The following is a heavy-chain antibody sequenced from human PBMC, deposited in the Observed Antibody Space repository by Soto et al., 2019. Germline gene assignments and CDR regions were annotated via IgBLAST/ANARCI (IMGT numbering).Heavy chain of an antibody. CDR1: GYTFTSYY. CDR2: INPSGGST. V-gene: IGHV1-46*01. D-gene: IGHD6-19*01. J-gene: IGHJ4*02. Sequence: ASVKVSCKASGYTFTSYYMHWVRQAPGQGLEWMGIINPSGGSTSYAQKFQGRVTMTRDTSTSTVYMELSSMRSEDTAVYYCESTPPLARYSSGWYEYCGQGTLVSVSS. CDR3: ESTPPLARYSSGWYEY.